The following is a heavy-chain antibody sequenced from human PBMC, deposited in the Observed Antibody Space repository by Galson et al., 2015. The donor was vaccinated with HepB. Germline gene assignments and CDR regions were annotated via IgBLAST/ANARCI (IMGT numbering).Heavy chain of an antibody. Sequence: TLSLTCTVSGGSISSGGYYWSWIRQHPGKGLEWIGYIYYSGSTYYNPSLKSRVTISVDTSKNQFSLKLSSVTAADPAVYYCARGPAPIGYCSSTSCLQGGRLAAAGTQLRIPFDPWGQGTLVTVSS. J-gene: IGHJ5*02. D-gene: IGHD2-2*01. CDR1: GGSISSGGYY. V-gene: IGHV4-31*03. CDR3: ARGPAPIGYCSSTSCLQGGRLAAAGTQLRIPFDP. CDR2: IYYSGST.